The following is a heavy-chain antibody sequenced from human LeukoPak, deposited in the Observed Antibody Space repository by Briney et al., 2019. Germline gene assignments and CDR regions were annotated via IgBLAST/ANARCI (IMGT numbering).Heavy chain of an antibody. CDR1: GGSIRSYY. J-gene: IGHJ6*02. Sequence: KPSETLSLTCTVSGGSIRSYYWSWIRQPPGKGLEWIGYINYSGSIYYNPSLKSRVIISVDTSKNQFSLKLTSVTVADTAVYFCARDGSGSLDVWGQGTTVNVSS. V-gene: IGHV4-30-4*08. CDR2: INYSGSI. D-gene: IGHD3-10*01. CDR3: ARDGSGSLDV.